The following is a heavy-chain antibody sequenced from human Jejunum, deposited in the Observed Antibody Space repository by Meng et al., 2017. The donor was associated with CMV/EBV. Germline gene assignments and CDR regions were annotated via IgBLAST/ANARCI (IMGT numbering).Heavy chain of an antibody. V-gene: IGHV7-4-1*02. J-gene: IGHJ4*02. Sequence: GSPLTTYAINWVREAPGHGLGGMGWINPNTGNPTYAHGFTGRFVFSLDTSVSTTYLQISSLKAEDTAVYYCARTGYCAGGRCDKFDYWGQGTLVTVSS. CDR3: ARTGYCAGGRCDKFDY. D-gene: IGHD2-15*01. CDR1: GSPLTTYA. CDR2: INPNTGNP.